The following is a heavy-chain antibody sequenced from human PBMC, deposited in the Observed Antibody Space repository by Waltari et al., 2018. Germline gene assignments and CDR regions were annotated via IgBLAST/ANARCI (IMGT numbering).Heavy chain of an antibody. V-gene: IGHV4-4*02. J-gene: IGHJ4*02. CDR2: IYHSGGT. D-gene: IGHD3-22*01. CDR1: GGSISSSNW. Sequence: QVQLQESGPGLVKPSGTLSLTCAVSGGSISSSNWWSWVRQPPGKGLEWIGEIYHSGGTNYTPSLKSRVTISVDKSKNQFSLKLSSVTAADTAVYYCARAYYYDSSGYYYDYWGQGTLVTVSS. CDR3: ARAYYYDSSGYYYDY.